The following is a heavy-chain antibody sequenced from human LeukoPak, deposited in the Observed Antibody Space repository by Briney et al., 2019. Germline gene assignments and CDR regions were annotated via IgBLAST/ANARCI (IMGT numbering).Heavy chain of an antibody. V-gene: IGHV4-30-2*01. CDR2: IYHSGST. J-gene: IGHJ6*02. Sequence: SETLSLTCAVSGGSISSGGYSWSWIRRPPGKGLEWIGYIYHSGSTYYNPSLKSRVTISVDKSKNQFSLKLSSVTAADTAVYYCASSAYYYYGMDVWGQGTTVTVSS. CDR1: GGSISSGGYS. CDR3: ASSAYYYYGMDV.